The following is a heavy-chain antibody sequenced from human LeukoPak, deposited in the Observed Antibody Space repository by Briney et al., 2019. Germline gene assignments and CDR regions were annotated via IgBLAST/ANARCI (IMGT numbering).Heavy chain of an antibody. D-gene: IGHD4-11*01. J-gene: IGHJ4*02. CDR1: GFTFSSYW. CDR3: TRAPKILQWAYDY. CDR2: IRSKAYGGTT. V-gene: IGHV3-49*04. Sequence: PGGSLRLSCAASGFTFSSYWMSWVRQAPGKGLEWIGFIRSKAYGGTTEYAASVKGRFTISRDDSKSIAYLQMNGLKTEDTAVYYCTRAPKILQWAYDYWGQGTLVTVSS.